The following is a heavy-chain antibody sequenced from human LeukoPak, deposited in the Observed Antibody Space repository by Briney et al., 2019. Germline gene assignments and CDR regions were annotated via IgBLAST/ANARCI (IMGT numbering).Heavy chain of an antibody. CDR3: ARCLIRYSMTPNYYYMDV. Sequence: PGGSLRLSCAASGFTFSSYSMNWVRQAPGKGLEWVSYISSSSSTIYYADSVKGRFTISRDNAKNSLYLQMNSLRAEDTAVYYCARCLIRYSMTPNYYYMDVWGKGTTVTVSS. CDR1: GFTFSSYS. CDR2: ISSSSSTI. J-gene: IGHJ6*03. D-gene: IGHD2-15*01. V-gene: IGHV3-48*01.